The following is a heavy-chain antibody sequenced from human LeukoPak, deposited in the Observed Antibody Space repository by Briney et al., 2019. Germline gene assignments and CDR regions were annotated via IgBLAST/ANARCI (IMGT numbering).Heavy chain of an antibody. D-gene: IGHD3-3*01. Sequence: SETLSLTCTISGGSVSDYYWSWIRQSPGKGLEWIGYIYHTGSTSYSPSLKSRVTISADTSQNQFSLKLSSVTAADTAMYYCARRVDYDFWSGYSGAFDIWGQGTMVTVSS. CDR3: ARRVDYDFWSGYSGAFDI. CDR1: GGSVSDYY. V-gene: IGHV4-59*02. J-gene: IGHJ3*02. CDR2: IYHTGST.